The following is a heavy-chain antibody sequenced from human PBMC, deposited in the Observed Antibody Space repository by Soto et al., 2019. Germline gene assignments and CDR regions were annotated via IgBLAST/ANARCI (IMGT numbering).Heavy chain of an antibody. J-gene: IGHJ5*02. Sequence: QVQLVQSGTEVKKPGSSVKVSCKPSGGSFTTYSISWVRQAPGQRLEWMGRIIPIVDIVKYAQKFQDRVPITAEKSTSTAYMDQSSLRTEDTAVYYCARDFGVAAAQKLNWFHPWGQGTLVIVSP. CDR3: ARDFGVAAAQKLNWFHP. D-gene: IGHD6-13*01. V-gene: IGHV1-69*08. CDR1: GGSFTTYS. CDR2: IIPIVDIV.